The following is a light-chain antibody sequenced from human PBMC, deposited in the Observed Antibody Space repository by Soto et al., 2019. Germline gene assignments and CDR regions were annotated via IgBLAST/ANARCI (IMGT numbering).Light chain of an antibody. CDR3: QQYHNHWT. CDR2: GAS. Sequence: EIVMTQSPATLSVSPGERATVPCRASQTVSRHLAWYQQKPGQAPRLLIFGASTRATGIPDRLSGSGSGTEFTLTISSLKSDDYATFYCQQYHNHWTFGQGTKVDIK. J-gene: IGKJ1*01. V-gene: IGKV3-15*01. CDR1: QTVSRH.